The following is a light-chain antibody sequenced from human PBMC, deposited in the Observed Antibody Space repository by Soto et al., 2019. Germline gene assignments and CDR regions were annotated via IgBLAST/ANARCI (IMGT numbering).Light chain of an antibody. CDR3: QHYGSSPRYT. V-gene: IGKV3-20*01. CDR2: GAS. J-gene: IGKJ2*01. Sequence: EIVLTQSPGTLSLSPGERATLSRRASQSVSSSYLAWYQQKPGQAPRLLIYGASSRATGIPDRFSGSGSGTDFTLTISRLEPEDFAVYYCQHYGSSPRYTFGQGTKLEIK. CDR1: QSVSSSY.